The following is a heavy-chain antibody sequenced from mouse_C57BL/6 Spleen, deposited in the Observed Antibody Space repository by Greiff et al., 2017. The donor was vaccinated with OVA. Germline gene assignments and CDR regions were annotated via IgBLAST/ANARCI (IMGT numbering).Heavy chain of an antibody. Sequence: ESGPGLVKPSQSLSLTCSVTGYSITSGYYWNWIRQFPGNKLEWMGYISYDGSNNYNPSLKNRISITRDTSKNQFFLKLNSVTTEDTATYYCAREAGTGAMDYWGQVTSVTVSS. D-gene: IGHD3-3*01. V-gene: IGHV3-6*01. CDR1: GYSITSGYY. CDR2: ISYDGSN. J-gene: IGHJ4*01. CDR3: AREAGTGAMDY.